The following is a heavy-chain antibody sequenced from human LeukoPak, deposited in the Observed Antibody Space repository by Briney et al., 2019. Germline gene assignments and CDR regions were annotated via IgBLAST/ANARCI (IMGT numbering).Heavy chain of an antibody. CDR1: GFTLSSYA. D-gene: IGHD6-13*01. V-gene: IGHV3-23*01. J-gene: IGHJ5*02. CDR3: AKDGAALSLNWFDP. Sequence: GGSLRLSCAASGFTLSSYAMSWVRQAPGKGLEWVSAISVSGNTYHADSVKGRFTISRDSSKNTLYLQMNRLRAEDAAVYYCAKDGAALSLNWFDPWGQGTLVTVSS. CDR2: ISVSGNT.